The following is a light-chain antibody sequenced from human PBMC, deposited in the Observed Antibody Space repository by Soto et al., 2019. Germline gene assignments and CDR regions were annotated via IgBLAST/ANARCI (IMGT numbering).Light chain of an antibody. Sequence: DIQMTQSPSTLSASVGDRVTITCRASQSISSWLAWYQQKPGKAPKLLIYKASSLESGVPSRFSGSGSGTEFTLTISSLQPDDFATYYCQQYNSYHWTFGQGTKGEIK. V-gene: IGKV1-5*03. CDR2: KAS. J-gene: IGKJ1*01. CDR1: QSISSW. CDR3: QQYNSYHWT.